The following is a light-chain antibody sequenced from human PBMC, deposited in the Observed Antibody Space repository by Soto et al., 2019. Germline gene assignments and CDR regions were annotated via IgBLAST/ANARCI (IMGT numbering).Light chain of an antibody. CDR2: DVS. J-gene: IGKJ4*01. CDR1: QGIRSA. CDR3: HQFESPPFT. Sequence: AIQLTQSPSSLSASVGDRVTFTCRTSQGIRSALAWYQQKPGRAPKLLIYDVSTLEGGVPSRFSGSGSGTDFTLAISNLQPEDYATYHCHQFESPPFTFGGGTKVEIK. V-gene: IGKV1-13*02.